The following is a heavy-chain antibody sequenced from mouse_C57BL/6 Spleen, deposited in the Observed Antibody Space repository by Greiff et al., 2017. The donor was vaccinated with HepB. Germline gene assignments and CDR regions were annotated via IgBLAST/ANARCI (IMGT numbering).Heavy chain of an antibody. V-gene: IGHV5-17*01. CDR2: ISSGSSTI. J-gene: IGHJ2*01. CDR3: ARGSSPGYYFDY. Sequence: DVRLVESGGGLVKPGGSLKLSCAASGFTFSDYGMHWVRQAPEKGLEWVAYISSGSSTIYYADTVKGRFTISRDNAKNTLFLQMTSLRSEDTAMYYCARGSSPGYYFDYWGQGTTLTVSS. CDR1: GFTFSDYG.